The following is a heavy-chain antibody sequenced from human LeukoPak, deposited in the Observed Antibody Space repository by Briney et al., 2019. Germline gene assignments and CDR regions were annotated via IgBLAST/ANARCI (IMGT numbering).Heavy chain of an antibody. J-gene: IGHJ3*02. Sequence: SETLSLTCAVYGGSFSGYYWSWIRQPPGKGLEWIGEVNHSGSTNYNPSLKSRVTISVDTFKNQFSLKLSSVTAADTAVYYCARAPDIVVVPAAGDIWGQGTMVTVSS. CDR2: VNHSGST. V-gene: IGHV4-34*01. D-gene: IGHD2-2*01. CDR3: ARAPDIVVVPAAGDI. CDR1: GGSFSGYY.